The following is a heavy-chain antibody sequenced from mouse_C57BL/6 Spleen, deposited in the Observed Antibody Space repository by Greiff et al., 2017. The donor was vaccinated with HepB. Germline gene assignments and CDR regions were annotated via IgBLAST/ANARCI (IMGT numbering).Heavy chain of an antibody. V-gene: IGHV1-64*01. CDR1: GYTFTSYW. CDR3: AREGITTVVATWDAMDY. D-gene: IGHD1-1*01. CDR2: IHPNSGST. J-gene: IGHJ4*01. Sequence: QVQLQQPGAELVKPGASVKLSCKASGYTFTSYWMHWVKQRPGQGLEWIGMIHPNSGSTNYNEKFKSKATLTVDKSSSTAYMQLSSLTSEDSAVYYCAREGITTVVATWDAMDYWGQGTSVTVSS.